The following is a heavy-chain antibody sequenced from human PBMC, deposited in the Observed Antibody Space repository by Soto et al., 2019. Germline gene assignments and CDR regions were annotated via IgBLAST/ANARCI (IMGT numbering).Heavy chain of an antibody. CDR3: ARHPVTYYFDY. Sequence: QVQLVESGGGVVQPGRSLRLSCAASGFTFSNYAMHWVRQAPGKGLEWVAVISYDGSNKYYADSVKGRFTISRDNSKNTLYLQMNSLRAEDTAVYYCARHPVTYYFDYWGQGTLVTVSS. V-gene: IGHV3-30-3*01. J-gene: IGHJ4*02. D-gene: IGHD4-17*01. CDR1: GFTFSNYA. CDR2: ISYDGSNK.